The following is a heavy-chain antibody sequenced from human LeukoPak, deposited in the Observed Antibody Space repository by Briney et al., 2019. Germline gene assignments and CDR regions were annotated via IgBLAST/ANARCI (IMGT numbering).Heavy chain of an antibody. CDR3: ARGYSSGWSDAFDI. CDR2: ISTYNGNT. Sequence: ASVKVSCKASGYTFTNYDISWVRQAPGQGLEWMGCISTYNGNTNYAQRLQGRVTTTTDTSTGTAYMELRSLRSDDTAVYYCARGYSSGWSDAFDIWGQGTMVTVSS. CDR1: GYTFTNYD. J-gene: IGHJ3*02. V-gene: IGHV1-18*01. D-gene: IGHD6-19*01.